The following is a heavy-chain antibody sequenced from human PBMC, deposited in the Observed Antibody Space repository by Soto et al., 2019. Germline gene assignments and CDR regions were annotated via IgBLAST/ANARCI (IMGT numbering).Heavy chain of an antibody. V-gene: IGHV3-33*01. CDR1: GFTFSSYG. D-gene: IGHD4-17*01. CDR3: AREQGCGDYGAFDI. Sequence: GGSLRLSCAASGFTFSSYGMHWVRQAPGKGLEWVAVIWYDGSNKYYADSVKGRFTISRDNSKNTLYLQMNSLRAEDTAVYYCAREQGCGDYGAFDIWGQGTMVTVSS. CDR2: IWYDGSNK. J-gene: IGHJ3*02.